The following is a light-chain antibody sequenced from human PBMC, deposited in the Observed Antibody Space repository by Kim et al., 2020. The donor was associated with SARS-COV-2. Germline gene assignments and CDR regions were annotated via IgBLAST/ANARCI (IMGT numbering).Light chain of an antibody. V-gene: IGKV1-17*01. J-gene: IGKJ1*01. Sequence: ASVGDRVTITCRASQVISNYLGWYQQKPGRAPKRLISAASSLQRGVPSRFSGSGSGTEFTLTISSLQPEDFATYYCQQNNTSPLTFGQGTKVEIK. CDR1: QVISNY. CDR3: QQNNTSPLT. CDR2: AAS.